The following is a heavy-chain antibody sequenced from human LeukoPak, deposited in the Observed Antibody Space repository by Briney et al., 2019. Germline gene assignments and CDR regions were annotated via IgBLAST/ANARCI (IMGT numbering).Heavy chain of an antibody. V-gene: IGHV3-66*01. CDR2: IYSGGST. J-gene: IGHJ4*02. D-gene: IGHD6-13*01. Sequence: PGGSLRLSCAASGFTVSSNYMSWVRQAPGKGLEWVSVIYSGGSTYYADSVKGRFTISRDNSKNTLYLQMNSLRAEDTAVYYCARARTQQLTSSYFGYWGQGTLVTVSS. CDR3: ARARTQQLTSSYFGY. CDR1: GFTVSSNY.